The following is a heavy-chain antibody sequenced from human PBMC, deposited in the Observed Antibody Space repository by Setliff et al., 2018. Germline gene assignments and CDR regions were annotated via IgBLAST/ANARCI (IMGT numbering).Heavy chain of an antibody. CDR1: GYTFTSYD. CDR2: INRGSGDT. CDR3: ARALRYCSGTSCYGDLRP. D-gene: IGHD2-2*01. J-gene: IGHJ4*02. Sequence: GASVKVSCKASGYTFTSYDINWVRQATGQGLEWMGWINRGSGDTKYSRKFQGRVTITRDTSASTAYMELSTLRSEDTAVYYCARALRYCSGTSCYGDLRPWGQGTLVTVSS. V-gene: IGHV1-8*03.